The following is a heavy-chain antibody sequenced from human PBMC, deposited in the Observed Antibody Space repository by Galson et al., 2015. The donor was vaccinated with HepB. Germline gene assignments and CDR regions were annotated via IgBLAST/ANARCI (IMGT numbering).Heavy chain of an antibody. D-gene: IGHD2-2*01. CDR1: GFTFSFYA. V-gene: IGHV3-30-3*01. CDR3: ARGRHCSTNSCYSSYHYSYMDV. Sequence: SLRLSCAASGFTFSFYAMHWVRQAPGKGLEWVAVISFDGSIKYHADSVKGRFTISRDNSKNTLYLQMNSLRTEDTAVYYCARGRHCSTNSCYSSYHYSYMDVWGKGTTVTVSS. J-gene: IGHJ6*03. CDR2: ISFDGSIK.